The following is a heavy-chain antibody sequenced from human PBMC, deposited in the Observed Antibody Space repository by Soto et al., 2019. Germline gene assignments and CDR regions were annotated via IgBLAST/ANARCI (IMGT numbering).Heavy chain of an antibody. CDR1: GYTFTGYY. CDR2: INPNSGGT. CDR3: ARDSEVAGNGLFDY. V-gene: IGHV1-2*04. D-gene: IGHD6-19*01. J-gene: IGHJ4*02. Sequence: QVQLVQSGAEVKKPGASVKVSCKASGYTFTGYYMHWVRQAPGQGLEWMGWINPNSGGTNYAQKFQGWVTMTRDTSISTSYMELSRLRSDDTAVYYCARDSEVAGNGLFDYWGQGTLVTVSS.